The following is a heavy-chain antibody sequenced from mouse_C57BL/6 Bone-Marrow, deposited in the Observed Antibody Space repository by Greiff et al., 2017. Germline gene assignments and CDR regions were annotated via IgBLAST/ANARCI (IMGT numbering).Heavy chain of an antibody. Sequence: VQLKESGAELVRPGASVKLSCTASGFNIKDDYMHWVKQRPEQGLEWIGWIDPENGDTEYASKFPGKATITADTSSNTAYLQLSSLTSEDTAVYYCTHLFYYDYEFYAMDYWGQGTSVTVSS. CDR1: GFNIKDDY. V-gene: IGHV14-4*01. CDR3: THLFYYDYEFYAMDY. CDR2: IDPENGDT. J-gene: IGHJ4*01. D-gene: IGHD2-4*01.